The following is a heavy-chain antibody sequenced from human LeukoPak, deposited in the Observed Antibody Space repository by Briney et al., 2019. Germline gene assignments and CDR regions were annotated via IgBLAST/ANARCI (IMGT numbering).Heavy chain of an antibody. D-gene: IGHD1-26*01. Sequence: GGSLRLSCAASGFSVSSNYMSWVRQAPGKGLEWLAVISHDGGTKHYADSVKGRFTISRDNSNNSLSLQMNSLSAEDTAVYYCARARGRWHLLPLDFWGQGTLVTVSS. V-gene: IGHV3-30*03. CDR1: GFSVSSNY. J-gene: IGHJ4*02. CDR2: ISHDGGTK. CDR3: ARARGRWHLLPLDF.